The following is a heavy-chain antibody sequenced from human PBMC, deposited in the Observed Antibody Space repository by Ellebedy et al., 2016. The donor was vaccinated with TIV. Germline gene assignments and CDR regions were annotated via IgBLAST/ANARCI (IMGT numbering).Heavy chain of an antibody. CDR3: ARVGGGMVKQIDY. V-gene: IGHV4-31*11. Sequence: SETLSLXCAVYGGSFSDYFWSWIRQHPGKGLEWIGYIYNSGSTYYNPSLKSRVIISIDRSTNQFSLKLSSVTVADTAVYYCARVGGGMVKQIDYWGQGTLVTVSS. J-gene: IGHJ4*02. CDR2: IYNSGST. CDR1: GGSFSDYF. D-gene: IGHD3-16*01.